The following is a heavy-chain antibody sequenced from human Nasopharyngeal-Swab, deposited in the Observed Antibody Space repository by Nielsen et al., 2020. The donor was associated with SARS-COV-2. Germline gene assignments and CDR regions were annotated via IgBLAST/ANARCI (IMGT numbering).Heavy chain of an antibody. J-gene: IGHJ4*02. CDR2: IYYSGST. Sequence: WIRQPPGKGLEWIGYIYYSGSTYYNPSLKSRVTISVDTSKNQFSLKLSSVTAADTAVYYCARAGGYCSGGSCRRHYYFDYWFQVTLVTVSS. CDR3: ARAGGYCSGGSCRRHYYFDY. V-gene: IGHV4-31*02. D-gene: IGHD2-15*01.